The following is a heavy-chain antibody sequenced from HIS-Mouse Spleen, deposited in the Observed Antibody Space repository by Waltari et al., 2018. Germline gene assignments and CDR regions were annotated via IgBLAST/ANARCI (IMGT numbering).Heavy chain of an antibody. Sequence: QVQLQQWGAGLLKPSETLSLTCAVYGGSFSGYYWSWIRQPPGKGLEWIGEINHSRSNNYDPDRKDGVTTAVDASKNHSFLKLRSVSADDTAVYYCARVSGGKGDVRAVENYVDCWGQVTLLTVSS. CDR2: INHSRSN. CDR1: GGSFSGYY. CDR3: ARVSGGKGDVRAVENYVDC. V-gene: IGHV4-34*01. J-gene: IGHJ4*02. D-gene: IGHD2-15*01.